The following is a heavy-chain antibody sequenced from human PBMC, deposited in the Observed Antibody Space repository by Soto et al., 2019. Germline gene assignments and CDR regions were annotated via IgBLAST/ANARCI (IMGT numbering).Heavy chain of an antibody. D-gene: IGHD2-15*01. Sequence: GASVKVSCKASGYTFTSYYMHWVRQAPRQGLEWMGRVNPSGGSTTYAQKFQGRVTMTRDTSTSTVYMELSSLRSEDTAVYYCARVYCSGGSCYSIDYWGQGTLVTVSS. V-gene: IGHV1-46*03. J-gene: IGHJ4*02. CDR3: ARVYCSGGSCYSIDY. CDR1: GYTFTSYY. CDR2: VNPSGGST.